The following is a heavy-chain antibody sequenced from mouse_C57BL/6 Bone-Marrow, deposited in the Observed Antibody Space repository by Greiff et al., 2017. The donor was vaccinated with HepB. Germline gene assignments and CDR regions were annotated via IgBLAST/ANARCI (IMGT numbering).Heavy chain of an antibody. J-gene: IGHJ1*03. CDR1: GFSLTSYG. D-gene: IGHD2-4*01. CDR3: AKNSDYYDYDGWYFDV. V-gene: IGHV2-5*01. CDR2: IWRGGST. Sequence: VMLVESGPGLVQPSQSLSITCTVSGFSLTSYGVHWVRQSPGKGLEWLGVIWRGGSTDYNAAFMSRLSITKDNSKSQVFFKMNSLQADDTAIYYCAKNSDYYDYDGWYFDVWGTGTTVTVSS.